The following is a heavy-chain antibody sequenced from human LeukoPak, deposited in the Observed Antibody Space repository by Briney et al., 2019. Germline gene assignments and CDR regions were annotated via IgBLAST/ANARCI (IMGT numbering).Heavy chain of an antibody. CDR3: ARTEVPEINKGSYYFDY. V-gene: IGHV6-1*01. CDR1: GGSVSSNSAA. Sequence: SQTLSLTCAISGGSVSSNSAAWNWIRQSPSRGLEWLGRTYYRSKWYNDYAVSVKSRITINPDTSKNQFSLQLNSVTPEDTAVYYCARTEVPEINKGSYYFDYWGQGTLVTVSS. J-gene: IGHJ4*02. D-gene: IGHD1-14*01. CDR2: TYYRSKWYN.